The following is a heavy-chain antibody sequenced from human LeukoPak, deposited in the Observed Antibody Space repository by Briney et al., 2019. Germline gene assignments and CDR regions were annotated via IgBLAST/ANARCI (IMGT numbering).Heavy chain of an antibody. CDR2: INPNSGGT. V-gene: IGHV1-2*06. D-gene: IGHD4-23*01. Sequence: ASVKVSCKASGYTFTGYYMHWVRQAPGQGLEWMGRINPNSGGTNYAQKFQGRVTMTRDTSISTAYMELSRLRSDDTAVYYCATHRVEYDYGGDYWGQGTLVTVSS. J-gene: IGHJ4*02. CDR1: GYTFTGYY. CDR3: ATHRVEYDYGGDY.